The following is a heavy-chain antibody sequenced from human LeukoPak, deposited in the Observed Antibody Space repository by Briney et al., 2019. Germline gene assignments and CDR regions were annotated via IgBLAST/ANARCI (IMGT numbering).Heavy chain of an antibody. D-gene: IGHD6-19*01. CDR2: ISGSGAST. V-gene: IGHV3-23*01. CDR3: ANTYSSSEGSDY. Sequence: GGSLRLSCAASGFMFRSYVMSWVRQAPGKGLEWVSGISGSGASTYYADSVKGRFTIPRDNSKNTLYLQMNSLRAEDTALYYCANTYSSSEGSDYWGQGTLVTVSS. J-gene: IGHJ4*02. CDR1: GFMFRSYV.